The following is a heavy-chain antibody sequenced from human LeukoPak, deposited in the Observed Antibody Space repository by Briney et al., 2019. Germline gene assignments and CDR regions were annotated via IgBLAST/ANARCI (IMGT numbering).Heavy chain of an antibody. V-gene: IGHV3-23*01. CDR3: AKQTTNYDILTGYQTSYYFDY. J-gene: IGHJ4*02. D-gene: IGHD3-9*01. CDR2: ISGSGGST. CDR1: GFTFSSYA. Sequence: PGGSLRLSCAASGFTFSSYAMSWVRQAPGKGLEWVSAISGSGGSTYYADSVKGRFTISRDNSKNTLYLQMNSLRAEDTAVYYCAKQTTNYDILTGYQTSYYFDYWGQGTLVTVSS.